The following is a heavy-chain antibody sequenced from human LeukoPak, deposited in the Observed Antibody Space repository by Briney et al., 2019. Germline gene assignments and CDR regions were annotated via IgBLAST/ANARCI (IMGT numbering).Heavy chain of an antibody. V-gene: IGHV4-59*01. J-gene: IGHJ4*02. CDR1: GGSISSYY. CDR2: IYYSGST. D-gene: IGHD3-22*01. Sequence: SETLSLTCTVSGGSISSYYWSWIRQPPGKGLEWIGYIYYSGSTNYNPSLKSRVTISVDTSKNQFSLKLSSVTAADTAVYYCARTDYYDSSGLDYWGQGTLVTVSS. CDR3: ARTDYYDSSGLDY.